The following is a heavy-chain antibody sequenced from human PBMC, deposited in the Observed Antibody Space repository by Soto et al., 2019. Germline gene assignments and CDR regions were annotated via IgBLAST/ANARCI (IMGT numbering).Heavy chain of an antibody. CDR1: GFTFSDYN. D-gene: IGHD2-21*01. J-gene: IGHJ6*02. CDR3: ARNRRIAVEMDV. V-gene: IGHV3-21*01. CDR2: IASRSNYI. Sequence: PGGSLRLSCVASGFTFSDYNMNWLRQTPGKGLEWVSSIASRSNYIYYADSLKGRFTVSRDNARKSLYLQVDNLRAEDTAVYYCARNRRIAVEMDVWGQGTKVTVSS.